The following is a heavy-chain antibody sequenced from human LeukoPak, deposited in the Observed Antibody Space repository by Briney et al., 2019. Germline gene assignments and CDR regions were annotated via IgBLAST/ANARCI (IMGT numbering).Heavy chain of an antibody. CDR3: ALYNWNSKGDFDY. CDR2: IKDDGSEK. D-gene: IGHD1-7*01. Sequence: GGSLRLSCVASGFTFSRYWMSWVCQAPGKGLEWVANIKDDGSEKYHSDSVKGRFTISRDNAKNSLYLQINSLRAEDTAVYYCALYNWNSKGDFDYWGQGTLVTVSS. V-gene: IGHV3-7*05. J-gene: IGHJ4*02. CDR1: GFTFSRYW.